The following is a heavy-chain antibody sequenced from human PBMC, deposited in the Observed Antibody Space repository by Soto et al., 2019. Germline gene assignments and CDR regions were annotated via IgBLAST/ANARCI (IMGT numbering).Heavy chain of an antibody. CDR1: GGTFSSYA. CDR2: ITPIFGTA. CDR3: AKSSKLIGYSGYDSYFDY. D-gene: IGHD5-12*01. J-gene: IGHJ4*02. V-gene: IGHV1-69*13. Sequence: GASVKVSCKASGGTFSSYAISWVRQAPGQGLEWMGGITPIFGTANYAQKFQGRVTITADGSTSTAYMELSSLRSEDTAVYYCAKSSKLIGYSGYDSYFDYWGQGTLVTVSS.